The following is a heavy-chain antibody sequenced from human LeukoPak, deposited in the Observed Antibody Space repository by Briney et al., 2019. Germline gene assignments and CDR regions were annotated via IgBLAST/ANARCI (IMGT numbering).Heavy chain of an antibody. J-gene: IGHJ4*02. CDR3: ASSGSYFDY. Sequence: GGCLRPSCAASGFTFSSYEMNWVRQAPGKGLEWVAYITSSGSAIYYADSVKGRFTISRDNAKNSLYLQMNSLRAEDTAVYYCASSGSYFDYWGQGTLVTVSS. V-gene: IGHV3-48*03. D-gene: IGHD1-26*01. CDR2: ITSSGSAI. CDR1: GFTFSSYE.